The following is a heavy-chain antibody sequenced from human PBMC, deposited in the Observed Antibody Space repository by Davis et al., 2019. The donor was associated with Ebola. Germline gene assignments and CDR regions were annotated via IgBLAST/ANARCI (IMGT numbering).Heavy chain of an antibody. CDR3: ARGDPIAEFDY. Sequence: SVKVSLQTSWGTFPNYAVNRVRQAPGQGLEWVGRIIPVVYTKDYAQKFQGRVTMTTDTSTSTAYMELRSLRSDDTAVYYCARGDPIAEFDYWGQGTLVTVSS. CDR1: WGTFPNYA. CDR2: IIPVVYTK. J-gene: IGHJ4*02. D-gene: IGHD6-13*01. V-gene: IGHV1-69*04.